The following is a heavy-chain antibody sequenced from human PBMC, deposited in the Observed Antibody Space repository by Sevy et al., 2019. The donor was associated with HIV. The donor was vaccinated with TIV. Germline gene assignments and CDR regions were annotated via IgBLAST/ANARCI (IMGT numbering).Heavy chain of an antibody. V-gene: IGHV3-33*08. CDR3: ARGGYCTNNVCYGSIDY. CDR2: IWDNGSKK. J-gene: IGHJ4*02. Sequence: GGSLRLSCAASGFTFSGSAMHWVRQAPGKGLEWVAVIWDNGSKKYYADSVKGRFTISRDNSKNTLYLQMNSLRAEDTAVYYCARGGYCTNNVCYGSIDYWGRGTLVTVSS. D-gene: IGHD2-8*01. CDR1: GFTFSGSA.